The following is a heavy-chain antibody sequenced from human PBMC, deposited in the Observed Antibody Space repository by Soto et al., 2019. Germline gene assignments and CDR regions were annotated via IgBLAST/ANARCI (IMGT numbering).Heavy chain of an antibody. CDR2: ISSDGSNK. D-gene: IGHD3-9*01. CDR1: GFPFSDYA. CDR3: ARTGETGYDWGWFDP. V-gene: IGHV3-30*03. Sequence: QVQLVESGGGVVQPGRSQRLSCAASGFPFSDYAMHWVRQAPGRGLEWLAVISSDGSNKHYADSVKGRFSISRDNYENTVYLQMNSLGTEDTAAYYCARTGETGYDWGWFDPWGQGTLVTVSS. J-gene: IGHJ5*02.